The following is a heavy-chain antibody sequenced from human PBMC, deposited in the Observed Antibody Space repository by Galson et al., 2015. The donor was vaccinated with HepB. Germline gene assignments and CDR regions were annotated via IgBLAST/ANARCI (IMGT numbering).Heavy chain of an antibody. J-gene: IGHJ4*02. CDR2: IWYDGSNK. D-gene: IGHD3-3*01. CDR1: GFNFNRYG. Sequence: SLRLSCAASGFNFNRYGMNWVRQAPGKGLEWVALIWYDGSNKYYADSVKGRFTISRDNNKNTLYLQMNSLRAEDTAVYFCARERGAGVRFLEWALDYWGQGTLITVSS. V-gene: IGHV3-33*01. CDR3: ARERGAGVRFLEWALDY.